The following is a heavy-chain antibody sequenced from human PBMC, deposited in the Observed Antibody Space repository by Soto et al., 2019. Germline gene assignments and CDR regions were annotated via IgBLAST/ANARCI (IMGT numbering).Heavy chain of an antibody. J-gene: IGHJ4*02. CDR1: GFTFSSYA. V-gene: IGHV3-64D*08. CDR2: ISSNGGST. Sequence: GGSLRLSCAASGFTFSSYAMRWVRQAPGKGLEYVSAISSNGGSTYYADSVKGSFTISRDNSKNTLYLQMSTLRAEDTAVYYCVKSLEGPEFDYWGQGTLVTVSS. CDR3: VKSLEGPEFDY.